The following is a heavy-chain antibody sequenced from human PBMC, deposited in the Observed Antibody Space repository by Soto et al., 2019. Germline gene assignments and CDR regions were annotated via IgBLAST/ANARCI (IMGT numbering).Heavy chain of an antibody. V-gene: IGHV4-34*01. D-gene: IGHD1-1*01. CDR3: AREVPSRYFDL. CDR2: INHSGST. Sequence: QVRLQQWGAGLLKPSETLSLTCAVYGASFSDSYWNCIRQPPGKGLEWIGEINHSGSTIYNTSLESRVTISLDTSRKQLTLKIRSATAADTAVYYCAREVPSRYFDLWGRGTPVTVSS. J-gene: IGHJ2*01. CDR1: GASFSDSY.